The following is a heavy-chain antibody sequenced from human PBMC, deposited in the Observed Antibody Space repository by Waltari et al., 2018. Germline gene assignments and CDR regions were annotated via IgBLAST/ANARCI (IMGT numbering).Heavy chain of an antibody. CDR1: GGSISSYY. CDR2: IYSRGST. D-gene: IGHD3-3*01. V-gene: IGHV4-59*01. CDR3: ARALGYYDFWSGYSYDAFDI. J-gene: IGHJ3*02. Sequence: QVQLQESGPGLVKPSETLSLTCTVSGGSISSYYWSWIRQPPGKGLEWIGYIYSRGSTNHNPPLKSRGTIAVDTSKNQFARKLSSVTGADTALYYCARALGYYDFWSGYSYDAFDIWGQATMVTVSS.